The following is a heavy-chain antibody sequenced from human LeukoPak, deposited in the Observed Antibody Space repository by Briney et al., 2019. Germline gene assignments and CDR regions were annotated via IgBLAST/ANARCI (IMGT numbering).Heavy chain of an antibody. CDR3: ARVRYSSGYPNWFDP. D-gene: IGHD3-22*01. CDR1: GGTFSSYA. Sequence: SVKVSCKASGGTFSSYAISWVRQAPGQGLEWMGGIIPIFGTANYAQKLQGRVTMTTDPSTSTAYMELRSLRSDDTAVYYCARVRYSSGYPNWFDPWGQGTLVTVSS. V-gene: IGHV1-69*05. J-gene: IGHJ5*02. CDR2: IIPIFGTA.